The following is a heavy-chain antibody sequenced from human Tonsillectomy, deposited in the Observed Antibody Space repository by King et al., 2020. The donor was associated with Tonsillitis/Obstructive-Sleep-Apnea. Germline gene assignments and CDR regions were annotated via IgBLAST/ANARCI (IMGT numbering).Heavy chain of an antibody. CDR2: TYHTGSN. V-gene: IGHV4-39*02. J-gene: IGHJ4*02. D-gene: IGHD2-2*01. CDR3: ARDHYCSSTNYPDFDY. Sequence: QLQESGPGLVKPSETLSRTCNVAGGSVSSTSYYWGWIRQPPGKGLGWSGGTYHTGSNDYNPSLRSRVTISLDTSKHQFSLKFTSVTAADTAIYYCARDHYCSSTNYPDFDYWGQGTLVTVSS. CDR1: GGSVSSTSYY.